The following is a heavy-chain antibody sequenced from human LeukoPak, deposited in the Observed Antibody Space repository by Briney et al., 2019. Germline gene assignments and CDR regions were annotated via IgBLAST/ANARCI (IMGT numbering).Heavy chain of an antibody. CDR3: VRTARVFDY. V-gene: IGHV4-59*13. D-gene: IGHD3-10*01. CDR2: IYYAGDT. CDR1: GASMTTSY. J-gene: IGHJ4*02. Sequence: SETLSLTCSVSGASMTTSYWSWARHPPGKGLEVIGYIYYAGDTNHNPSLRSRVTLSLDTSKNQISLELRSVTAADTAVYYCVRTARVFDYWGQGILVTVSS.